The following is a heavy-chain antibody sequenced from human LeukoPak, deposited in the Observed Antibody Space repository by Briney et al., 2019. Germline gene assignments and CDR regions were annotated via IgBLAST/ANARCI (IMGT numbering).Heavy chain of an antibody. CDR2: INPNSGGT. CDR1: GYTFTGYY. Sequence: ASVKVSCKASGYTFTGYYMHWVRQAPGQGLEWMGWINPNSGGTNYAQKFQGRVTMTRDTSISTAYMELSRLRSDDTAVYYCARGGEYYYDSSDPPIWGQGTMVTVSS. CDR3: ARGGEYYYDSSDPPI. D-gene: IGHD3-22*01. V-gene: IGHV1-2*02. J-gene: IGHJ3*02.